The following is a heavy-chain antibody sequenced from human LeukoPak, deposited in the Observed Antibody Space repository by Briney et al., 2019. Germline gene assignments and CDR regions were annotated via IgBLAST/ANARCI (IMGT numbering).Heavy chain of an antibody. CDR3: ARDRRYCSSTSCYQGWFDP. D-gene: IGHD2-2*01. CDR1: GGSISSGSYY. V-gene: IGHV4-61*02. Sequence: PSETLSLTCTVSGGSISSGSYYSGWIRQPAGKGLEWLGRIYTSGCTNYNPSLKSRVTISVDTSKNPFSLKLSSVTAADTAVYYCARDRRYCSSTSCYQGWFDPWGQGTLVTVSS. CDR2: IYTSGCT. J-gene: IGHJ5*02.